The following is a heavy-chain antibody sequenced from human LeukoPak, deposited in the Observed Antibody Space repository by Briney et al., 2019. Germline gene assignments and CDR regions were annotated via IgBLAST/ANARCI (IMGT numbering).Heavy chain of an antibody. CDR1: GFTFDDCG. J-gene: IGHJ3*02. CDR2: INWNGGST. D-gene: IGHD3-10*01. V-gene: IGHV3-20*04. Sequence: GGSLRLSCAASGFTFDDCGMSWVRQAPGKGLEWVSGINWNGGSTGYADSVKGRFTISRDNAKNSLYLQMNSLRAEDTAVYYCARELITMVRGVIRGNDAFDIWGQGTMVTVSS. CDR3: ARELITMVRGVIRGNDAFDI.